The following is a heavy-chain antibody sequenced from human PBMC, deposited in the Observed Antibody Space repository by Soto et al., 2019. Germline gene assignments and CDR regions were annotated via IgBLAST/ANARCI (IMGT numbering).Heavy chain of an antibody. CDR1: GFTFSSYS. CDR3: ARGCRSTRCHDDDYGMEV. V-gene: IGHV3-21*01. D-gene: IGHD2-2*01. CDR2: ISSSSSYI. Sequence: PGGSLRLSCAASGFTFSSYSMHWVRQAPGKGLEWVSSISSSSSYIYYADSVKGRFTISRDNAMNSLYLQMNSLRAEDTAVYYCARGCRSTRCHDDDYGMEVWGQGTTVTVSS. J-gene: IGHJ6*02.